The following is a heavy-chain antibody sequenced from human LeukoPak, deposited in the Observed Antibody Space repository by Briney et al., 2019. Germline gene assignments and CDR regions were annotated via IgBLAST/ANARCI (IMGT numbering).Heavy chain of an antibody. CDR2: IKSKTDGGTT. J-gene: IGHJ5*02. CDR3: TSHAAFDP. Sequence: PGGSLRLSCVASGFTFTNAWMNWVRQAPGKGLEWVGHIKSKTDGGTTDHAAPVKGRFTISRDDSKNTVYLQMNSLKIEDTAVYYCTSHAAFDPWGQGTLVTVSS. CDR1: GFTFTNAW. V-gene: IGHV3-15*07.